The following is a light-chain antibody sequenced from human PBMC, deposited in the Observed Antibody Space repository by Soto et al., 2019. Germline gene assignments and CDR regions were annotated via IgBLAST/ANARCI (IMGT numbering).Light chain of an antibody. V-gene: IGKV3-15*01. J-gene: IGKJ4*01. Sequence: EIVMTQSPATLSVSPGERATLSCRASQSVSSNLVWYQQKPGQVPRLLIYGASTRATGFPARFSGSGSGTEFTLTISSLLSEDFAVYYCQQYNDWPLTFGGGTKVDIK. CDR2: GAS. CDR1: QSVSSN. CDR3: QQYNDWPLT.